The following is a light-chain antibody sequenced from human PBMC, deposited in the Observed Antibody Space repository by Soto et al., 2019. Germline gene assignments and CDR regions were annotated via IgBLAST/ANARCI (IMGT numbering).Light chain of an antibody. Sequence: ETVMTQSPATLSVSPGERATLSCRAGQSVNSYLAWYQQKPGQAPRLLIRGASARATGIPAGFSGSGSGTEFTLTISSLQSEDFAVYYCQQYNQWPLTFGGGTKVEI. V-gene: IGKV3-15*01. CDR1: QSVNSY. J-gene: IGKJ4*01. CDR2: GAS. CDR3: QQYNQWPLT.